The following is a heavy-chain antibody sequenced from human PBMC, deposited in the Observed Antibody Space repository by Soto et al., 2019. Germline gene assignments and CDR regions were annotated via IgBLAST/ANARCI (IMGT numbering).Heavy chain of an antibody. D-gene: IGHD2-21*02. CDR1: GFTFSSYG. CDR3: AKDCGGDCYAIDY. J-gene: IGHJ4*02. Sequence: QVQLVESGGGVVQPGRSLRLSCAASGFTFSSYGMHWVRQAPGKGLEWVAVISYDGSNKYYADSVKGRFTISRDNSKNTLYLQMNSLRAEDMAVYYCAKDCGGDCYAIDYWGQGTLVTVSS. V-gene: IGHV3-30*18. CDR2: ISYDGSNK.